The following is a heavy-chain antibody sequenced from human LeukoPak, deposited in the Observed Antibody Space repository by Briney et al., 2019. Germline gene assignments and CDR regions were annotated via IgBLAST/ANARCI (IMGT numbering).Heavy chain of an antibody. D-gene: IGHD1-14*01. CDR2: INPSDSYT. J-gene: IGHJ4*02. CDR3: ARQTGGY. CDR1: GYRFTNFW. Sequence: GASLKISCKGSGYRFTNFWISWVRQMPGKALEWMGRINPSDSYTDYSPSFQGHVTISADKSISTAYLQWNTLKASDTAMYYCARQTGGYWGQGTLVTVSS. V-gene: IGHV5-10-1*01.